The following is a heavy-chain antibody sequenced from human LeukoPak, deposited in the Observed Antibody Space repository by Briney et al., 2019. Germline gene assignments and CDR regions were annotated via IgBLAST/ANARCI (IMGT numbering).Heavy chain of an antibody. V-gene: IGHV3-23*01. CDR2: ISSSGGKT. CDR1: GFIFSIYG. Sequence: GGSQTLFCAASGFIFSIYGMSCVRHSPGKGLEWVSAISSSGGKTYYADSVKGRFTISRDNAKNTLYLQMNSLRAEDTAVYYCARGRITMDQGVIGTSDVWGKGTTVTISS. CDR3: ARGRITMDQGVIGTSDV. D-gene: IGHD3-10*01. J-gene: IGHJ6*04.